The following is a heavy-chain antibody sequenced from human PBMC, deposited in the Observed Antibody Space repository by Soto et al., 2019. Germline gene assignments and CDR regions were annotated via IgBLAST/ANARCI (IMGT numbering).Heavy chain of an antibody. Sequence: ASVKVSCKASGYTFTSYYMHWVRQAPGQGLEWMGIINPSGGSTSYAQKFQGRVTMTRDTSTSTVYMELSSLRSEDTAVYYCARAGILTGDYTAYYFDYWGQGTLVTVSS. CDR2: INPSGGST. CDR1: GYTFTSYY. V-gene: IGHV1-46*01. J-gene: IGHJ4*02. CDR3: ARAGILTGDYTAYYFDY. D-gene: IGHD3-9*01.